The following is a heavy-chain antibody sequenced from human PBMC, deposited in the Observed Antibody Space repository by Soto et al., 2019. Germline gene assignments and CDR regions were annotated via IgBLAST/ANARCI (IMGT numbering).Heavy chain of an antibody. V-gene: IGHV3-30*03. J-gene: IGHJ5*02. Sequence: GVLRLSFTASEFSLSSSDMHWVRRAPGKGLEWLAVSSFDGTQQFYGDSVKGRFTVSRDNSNNTLYLQMNSLRAEDTAVYYCARDHGNYYDSSGYYWFNPWGQGTLVTVSS. D-gene: IGHD3-22*01. CDR1: EFSLSSSD. CDR3: ARDHGNYYDSSGYYWFNP. CDR2: SSFDGTQQ.